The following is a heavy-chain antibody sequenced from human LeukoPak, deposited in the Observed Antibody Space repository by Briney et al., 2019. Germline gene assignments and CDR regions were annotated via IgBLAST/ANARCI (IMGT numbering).Heavy chain of an antibody. CDR1: GLTFSSYW. V-gene: IGHV3-7*01. J-gene: IGHJ4*02. CDR2: IKQDGSEK. D-gene: IGHD6-6*01. CDR3: ARDRSIAAYDY. Sequence: GGSLRLSCAASGLTFSSYWMSWVRQAPGKGLEWVANIKQDGSEKYYVDSVKGRFTISRDNAKNSLYLQMNSLRAEDTAVYYCARDRSIAAYDYWGQGTLVTVSS.